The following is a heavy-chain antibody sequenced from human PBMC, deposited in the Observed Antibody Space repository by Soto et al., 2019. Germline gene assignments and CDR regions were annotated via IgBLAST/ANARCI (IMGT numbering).Heavy chain of an antibody. D-gene: IGHD7-27*01. CDR2: SYYDGST. J-gene: IGHJ4*02. CDR3: ARVSLQESPWGEGTQGHFDH. V-gene: IGHV4-4*02. Sequence: SETLSLTCAVSGGSVSGSKWWSWVRQPPGKGLEWIGESYYDGSTNYNPSLESRVTISVDKSKNQFSLKLTSVTAADTAVYYCARVSLQESPWGEGTQGHFDHWGQGTLVTVSS. CDR1: GGSVSGSKW.